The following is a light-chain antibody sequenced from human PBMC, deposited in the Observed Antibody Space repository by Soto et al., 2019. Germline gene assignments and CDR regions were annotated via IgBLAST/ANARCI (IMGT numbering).Light chain of an antibody. V-gene: IGKV1-33*01. CDR2: DAS. Sequence: DIQMTQSPSSLSASVGDRVTITCQASQGITMYLNWYQQKPGKAPKLLIYDASNLQTGVPSRFSGSGYGTDFTFTISSLQPEDIATYYCQQYDNVFTFGQGTRLEI. CDR1: QGITMY. CDR3: QQYDNVFT. J-gene: IGKJ5*01.